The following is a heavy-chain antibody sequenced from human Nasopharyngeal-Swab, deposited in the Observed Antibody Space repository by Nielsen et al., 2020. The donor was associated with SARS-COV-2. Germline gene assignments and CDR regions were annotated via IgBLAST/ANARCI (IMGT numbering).Heavy chain of an antibody. CDR1: GFTFSSYW. V-gene: IGHV3-74*01. J-gene: IGHJ3*02. CDR3: ATAWDLGPFDI. CDR2: INSDGSST. Sequence: GESLKISCAASGFTFSSYWMHWVRQAPGKGLVWVSRINSDGSSTYYADSVKGRFTISRDNSKNTLYLQMNSLRAEDTAVYYCATAWDLGPFDIWGQGTMVTVSS. D-gene: IGHD1-26*01.